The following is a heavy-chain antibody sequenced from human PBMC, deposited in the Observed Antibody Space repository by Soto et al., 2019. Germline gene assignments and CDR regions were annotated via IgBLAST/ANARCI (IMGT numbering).Heavy chain of an antibody. Sequence: VQMVQSGAEVKEPGSSVKVSCTNSGDTFSHYVMSWVRPAPGQGLEWMGSLAPISGSPNYAERFEGRLTISADAGTSTMYMELRSLKYDETAVYYCARIGVGSRLWGQGTMVTVSS. V-gene: IGHV1-69*18. J-gene: IGHJ3*01. CDR3: ARIGVGSRL. D-gene: IGHD1-26*01. CDR2: LAPISGSP. CDR1: GDTFSHYV.